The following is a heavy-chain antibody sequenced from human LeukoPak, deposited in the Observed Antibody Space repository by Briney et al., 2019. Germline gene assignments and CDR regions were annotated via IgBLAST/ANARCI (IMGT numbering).Heavy chain of an antibody. CDR1: GGSINSGGYY. CDR3: ARSGFEFDP. V-gene: IGHV4-31*03. CDR2: IYYSGST. Sequence: SETLSLTCTLSGGSINSGGYYWRWIRQHPGKGREWIGYIYYSGSTYYNPSLKSRVSISVYTSKTQFSLKLSSVTAADTAVYYCARSGFEFDPWGQGTLVTVSS. D-gene: IGHD3-16*01. J-gene: IGHJ5*02.